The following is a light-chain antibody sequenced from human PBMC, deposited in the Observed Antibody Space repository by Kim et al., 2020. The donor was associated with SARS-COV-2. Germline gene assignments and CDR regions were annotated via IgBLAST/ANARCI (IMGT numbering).Light chain of an antibody. CDR1: QSINIW. Sequence: GDRVTITCRASQSINIWLAWYQKKPGKAPNLLSYDASILESGVPSRFRGSGSGTQFTLTISSLQPYDFATYYCQEYKSDSWTFGQGTKVDIK. CDR2: DAS. J-gene: IGKJ1*01. V-gene: IGKV1-5*01. CDR3: QEYKSDSWT.